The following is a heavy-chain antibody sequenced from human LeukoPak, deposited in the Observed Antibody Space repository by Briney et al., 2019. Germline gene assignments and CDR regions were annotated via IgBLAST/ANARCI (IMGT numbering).Heavy chain of an antibody. Sequence: SETLSLTCTVSGGSISSYCWSWIRQPPGKGLEWIGYIYYSGSTNYNPSLKSRVTISVDTSKNQFSLKLSSVTAADTAVYYCASSITGTPFDYWGQGTLVTVSS. CDR2: IYYSGST. CDR1: GGSISSYC. V-gene: IGHV4-59*01. J-gene: IGHJ4*02. D-gene: IGHD1/OR15-1a*01. CDR3: ASSITGTPFDY.